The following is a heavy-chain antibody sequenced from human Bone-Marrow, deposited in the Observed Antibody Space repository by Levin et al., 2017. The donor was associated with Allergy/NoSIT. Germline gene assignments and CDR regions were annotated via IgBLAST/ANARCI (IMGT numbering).Heavy chain of an antibody. CDR1: GGTFSSYA. Sequence: KISCKASGGTFSSYAISWVRQAPGQGLEWMGGIIPIFGTANYAQKFQGRVTITADESTSTAYMELSSLRSEDTAVYYCARDPQQWLVRIGYRYYYYYGMDVWGQGTTVTVSS. V-gene: IGHV1-69*01. D-gene: IGHD6-19*01. CDR3: ARDPQQWLVRIGYRYYYYYGMDV. CDR2: IIPIFGTA. J-gene: IGHJ6*02.